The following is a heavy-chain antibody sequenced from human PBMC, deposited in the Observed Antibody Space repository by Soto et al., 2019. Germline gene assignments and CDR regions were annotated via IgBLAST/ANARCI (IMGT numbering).Heavy chain of an antibody. J-gene: IGHJ6*02. CDR1: GGTFSNYA. Sequence: QLVQSGAEVKKPGSSVKVSCKASGGTFSNYAINWVRQAPGQGLEWMGGIIPMFGTANYAQKVQGRVKITADESTSTADMELSSLRFEDTAVYYCARDPGVGDGETTIYHYAMDVWGQGTTVTVSS. D-gene: IGHD3-3*01. CDR2: IIPMFGTA. V-gene: IGHV1-69*12. CDR3: ARDPGVGDGETTIYHYAMDV.